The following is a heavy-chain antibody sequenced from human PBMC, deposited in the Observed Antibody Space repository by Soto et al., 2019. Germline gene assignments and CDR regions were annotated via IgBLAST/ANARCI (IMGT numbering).Heavy chain of an antibody. CDR1: GYTFTSYG. Sequence: QVQLVQSGGEVKKPGASVKVSCKASGYTFTSYGITWVRQAPGQGHEWMGWISAYTGNKKYAQKLQGRVTMTTDTSTSTAYMELRSLRSDDTAVYYCARDVGQQLVDHWGKGTLVSVSS. CDR3: ARDVGQQLVDH. CDR2: ISAYTGNK. J-gene: IGHJ4*02. D-gene: IGHD6-13*01. V-gene: IGHV1-18*01.